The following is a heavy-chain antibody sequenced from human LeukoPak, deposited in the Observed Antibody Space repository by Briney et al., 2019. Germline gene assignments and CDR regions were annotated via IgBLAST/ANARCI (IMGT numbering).Heavy chain of an antibody. J-gene: IGHJ6*02. CDR1: GGSFSGYY. V-gene: IGHV4-34*01. CDR2: INHSGST. D-gene: IGHD5-12*01. CDR3: ARGGYSGYDYVLVSEYYYYGMDV. Sequence: SETLSLTCAVYGGSFSGYYWSWIRQPPGKGLEWIGEINHSGSTNYNPSLKSRVTISVDTSKNQFSLKLSSVTAADTAVYYCARGGYSGYDYVLVSEYYYYGMDVWGQGTTVTVSS.